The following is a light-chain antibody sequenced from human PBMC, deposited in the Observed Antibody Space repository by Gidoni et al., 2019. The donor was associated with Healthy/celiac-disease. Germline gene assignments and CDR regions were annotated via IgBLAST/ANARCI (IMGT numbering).Light chain of an antibody. J-gene: IGKJ4*01. CDR2: AAS. Sequence: DIQMTKSPSSLSASVGDRVTITCRASQSISSYLNWYQQKPGKAPTLLIYAASSLKSGVPSRVSGSGSGTDFTLTISSLQPEDFATYYCQQSYSTLLTFGGGTKVEIK. CDR3: QQSYSTLLT. V-gene: IGKV1-39*01. CDR1: QSISSY.